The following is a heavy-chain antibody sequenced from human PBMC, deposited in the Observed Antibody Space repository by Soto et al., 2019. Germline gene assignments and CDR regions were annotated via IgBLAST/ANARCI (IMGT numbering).Heavy chain of an antibody. D-gene: IGHD3-10*02. CDR1: GYTFTSYG. J-gene: IGHJ4*02. CDR2: VNPGNGNT. Sequence: ASVKVSCKASGYTFTSYGIHWVRQAPGQRLEWMGWVNPGNGNTKYSQKFQGRVTITRDTSASTAYMELSSLRSEDTAVYYCARVHVDVPTEFDFWGQGALVTVSS. V-gene: IGHV1-3*01. CDR3: ARVHVDVPTEFDF.